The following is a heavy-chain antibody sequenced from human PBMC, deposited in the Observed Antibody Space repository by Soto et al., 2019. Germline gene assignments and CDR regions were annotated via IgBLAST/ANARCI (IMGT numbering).Heavy chain of an antibody. Sequence: EVNLLESGGGLVQPGESLRISCVGSGFTFKNYGMTWVRQAPGKGLEWVSRTTGSGANKHYADSVRGRFTISRDNSKKTLYLEMKSLRVEDTAVYYCAKDGDFGEDGPAEYFEHWGQGTLVTVSS. CDR3: AKDGDFGEDGPAEYFEH. CDR1: GFTFKNYG. V-gene: IGHV3-23*01. CDR2: TTGSGANK. J-gene: IGHJ1*01. D-gene: IGHD4-17*01.